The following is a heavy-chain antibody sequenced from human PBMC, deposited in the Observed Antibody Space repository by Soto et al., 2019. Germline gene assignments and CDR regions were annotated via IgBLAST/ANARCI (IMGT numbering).Heavy chain of an antibody. D-gene: IGHD5-18*01. CDR1: GFTFSSYA. CDR2: ISGSGGST. CDR3: AKTVGGYSYGYYYGMDV. J-gene: IGHJ6*02. Sequence: PGGSLRLSCAASGFTFSSYAMSWVRQAPGKGLEWVSAISGSGGSTYYADSVKGRFTISRDNSKNTLYLQMNSLRAEDTAVYYCAKTVGGYSYGYYYGMDVWGQGTTVTVSS. V-gene: IGHV3-23*01.